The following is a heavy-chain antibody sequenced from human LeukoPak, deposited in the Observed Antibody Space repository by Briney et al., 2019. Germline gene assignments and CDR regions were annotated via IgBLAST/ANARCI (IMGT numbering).Heavy chain of an antibody. CDR3: ARFHCGGDCYSLSPYWYFDL. CDR1: GYSLTSYW. V-gene: IGHV5-51*01. D-gene: IGHD2-21*02. CDR2: IYPGDSDT. Sequence: GESLKISCKGSGYSLTSYWIGWVRQMPGKGLEWMGIIYPGDSDTRYSPSFQGQVTISADKSISTAYLQWSSLKASDTAMYYCARFHCGGDCYSLSPYWYFDLWGRGTLVTVSS. J-gene: IGHJ2*01.